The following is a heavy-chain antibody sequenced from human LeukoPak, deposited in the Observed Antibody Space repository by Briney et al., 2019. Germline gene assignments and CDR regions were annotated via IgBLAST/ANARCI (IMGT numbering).Heavy chain of an antibody. D-gene: IGHD2-15*01. J-gene: IGHJ5*02. CDR1: GFTFSSHN. V-gene: IGHV3-48*04. CDR3: ARDGGFCSGGFCYRLFDP. Sequence: GGSLRLSCAASGFTFSSHNMVWVRQPPGKGLEWISYISDSSITMYYADSVKGRFTISRDNAKNSLYLQMNSLRAEDTTVYYCARDGGFCSGGFCYRLFDPWGQGTLVTVSS. CDR2: ISDSSITM.